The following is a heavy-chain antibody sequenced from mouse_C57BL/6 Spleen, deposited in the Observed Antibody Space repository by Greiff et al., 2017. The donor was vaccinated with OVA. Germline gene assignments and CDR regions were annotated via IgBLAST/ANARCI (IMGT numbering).Heavy chain of an antibody. Sequence: EVQVVESGGDLVKPGGSLKLSCAASGFTFSSYGMSWVRPTPDKRLEWVATISSGGSYTYYPASVQGRFTISRDNAKKTLYLQMSSLKSEDTAMYYCARDTTVVGGAMDYWGQGTSVTVSS. D-gene: IGHD1-1*01. CDR3: ARDTTVVGGAMDY. CDR1: GFTFSSYG. V-gene: IGHV5-6*01. J-gene: IGHJ4*01. CDR2: ISSGGSYT.